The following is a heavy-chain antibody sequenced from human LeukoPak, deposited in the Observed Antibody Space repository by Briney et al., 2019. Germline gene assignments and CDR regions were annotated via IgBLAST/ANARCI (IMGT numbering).Heavy chain of an antibody. CDR3: ATGVLTGSFDY. CDR1: GFTFSSNA. D-gene: IGHD3-9*01. CDR2: ISGSGDIT. V-gene: IGHV3-23*01. J-gene: IGHJ4*02. Sequence: GGSLRLSCEVSGFTFSSNAMSWVRQAPGKGLEWVSGISGSGDITYYYADSVKGRFTISRDNSKNTLYLQMNSLRAEDTAVYYCATGVLTGSFDYWGQGTLVTVSS.